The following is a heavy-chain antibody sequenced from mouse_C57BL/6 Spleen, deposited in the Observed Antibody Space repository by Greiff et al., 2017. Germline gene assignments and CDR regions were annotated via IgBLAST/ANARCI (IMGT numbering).Heavy chain of an antibody. CDR1: GIAFSSYW. CDR2: IHPDSSTI. Sequence: EVKLVESGGGLVQPGGSLKFSCAASGIAFSSYWMSWVRRAPGQGLEWIGVIHPDSSTINYAPSLKDKFIISRDNARNTLYLQMSKVRSEDAVLYCGTRDGARFAYWGQGTLVTVSA. J-gene: IGHJ3*01. V-gene: IGHV4-1*01. CDR3: TRDGARFAY.